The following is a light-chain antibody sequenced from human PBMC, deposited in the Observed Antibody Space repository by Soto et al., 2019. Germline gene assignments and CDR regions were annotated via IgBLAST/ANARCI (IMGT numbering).Light chain of an antibody. CDR2: GSS. CDR1: QNNKKN. CDR3: QQSFSTPIT. J-gene: IGKJ5*01. V-gene: IGKV1-39*01. Sequence: DIQITQSPSPLSASVGDKVNNNCPASQNNKKNIKWYQQRPGKAPNLLIYGSSGLQSGFPSRFSGSGYGTDFTLTISSLQPEDFATYYCQQSFSTPITFGQGTRLEIK.